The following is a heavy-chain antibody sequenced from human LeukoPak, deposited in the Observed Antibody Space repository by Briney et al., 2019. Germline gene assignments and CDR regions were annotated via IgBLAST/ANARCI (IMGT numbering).Heavy chain of an antibody. Sequence: GASVKVSCKASGYPFTNYDFNWVRQATGQGLEWMGWVNPNSGNTGYAQKFQGRVTMTRNTSISTAYMELSSLGSADTAVYYCARGLFGVQGGNYYYGMDVWGQGTTVTVSS. D-gene: IGHD3-3*01. V-gene: IGHV1-8*01. CDR3: ARGLFGVQGGNYYYGMDV. CDR1: GYPFTNYD. J-gene: IGHJ6*02. CDR2: VNPNSGNT.